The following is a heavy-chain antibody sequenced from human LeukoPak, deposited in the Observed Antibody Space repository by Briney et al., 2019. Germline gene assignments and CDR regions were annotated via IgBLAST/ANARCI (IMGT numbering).Heavy chain of an antibody. CDR2: ISGSGGTA. D-gene: IGHD4-17*01. CDR3: AKDRMVTTGLGALDI. J-gene: IGHJ3*02. V-gene: IGHV3-23*01. Sequence: GGSLRLSCAASGFTFSIYAMSWVRQAPGKGPEWVSAISGSGGTAYYADSVKGRFTISRDNSKNTLYLQMNSLRAEDTAVYYCAKDRMVTTGLGALDIWGPGTMVTVSS. CDR1: GFTFSIYA.